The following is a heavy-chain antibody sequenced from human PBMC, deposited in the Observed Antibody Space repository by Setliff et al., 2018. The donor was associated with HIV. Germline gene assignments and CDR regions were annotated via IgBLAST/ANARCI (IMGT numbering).Heavy chain of an antibody. V-gene: IGHV1-18*01. CDR3: ARLGSGWSDSYYYAMDI. Sequence: ASVKVSCKASGYTFTSYDISWVRQAPGQGLEWMGWISAYNGNTNYAQKLQGRVTMTTDTSTSTAYMELRSLRSDDTAVYYCARLGSGWSDSYYYAMDIWGQGTTVTVS. D-gene: IGHD6-19*01. J-gene: IGHJ6*02. CDR2: ISAYNGNT. CDR1: GYTFTSYD.